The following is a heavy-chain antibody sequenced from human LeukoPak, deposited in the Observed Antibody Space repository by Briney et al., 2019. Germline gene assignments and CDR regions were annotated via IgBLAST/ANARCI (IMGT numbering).Heavy chain of an antibody. CDR1: GGSLSSYY. J-gene: IGHJ5*02. Sequence: SETLSLTCTVSGGSLSSYYWSWIRQPAGKGLEWIGRIYTSGSTNYNPSLKSRVTMSVDTSKNQFSLKLSSVTAADTAVYYCARDIAYCGGDCYDPTGFDHWGQGTLVTVSS. CDR2: IYTSGST. CDR3: ARDIAYCGGDCYDPTGFDH. D-gene: IGHD2-21*02. V-gene: IGHV4-4*07.